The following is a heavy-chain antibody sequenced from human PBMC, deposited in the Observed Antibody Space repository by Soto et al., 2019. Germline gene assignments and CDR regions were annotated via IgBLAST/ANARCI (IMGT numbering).Heavy chain of an antibody. J-gene: IGHJ4*02. Sequence: SLRLSCAASGFSFSSCAMSWVRQAPGKGLEWVSVISGSGRSTDYADSVKGRFTMSRDNSKNMVFLQMNSLSAEDTAVYYCAKHTLFSDSWYEDYWGQGTLGTVSS. D-gene: IGHD6-13*01. V-gene: IGHV3-23*01. CDR2: ISGSGRST. CDR3: AKHTLFSDSWYEDY. CDR1: GFSFSSCA.